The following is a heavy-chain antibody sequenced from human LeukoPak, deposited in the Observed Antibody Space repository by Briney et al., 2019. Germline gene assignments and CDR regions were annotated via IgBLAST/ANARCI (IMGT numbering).Heavy chain of an antibody. J-gene: IGHJ4*02. CDR2: MSPNSGDT. CDR3: VRTPPNWGFDY. Sequence: GASVKVSCKASGYTFTTHDINWVRQATGQGLEWLEWMSPNSGDTGYAQKFQGRVTMTSDSSISTAYMELSSLRSEDTAIYYCVRTPPNWGFDYWGQGTLVTVSS. CDR1: GYTFTTHD. V-gene: IGHV1-8*01. D-gene: IGHD7-27*01.